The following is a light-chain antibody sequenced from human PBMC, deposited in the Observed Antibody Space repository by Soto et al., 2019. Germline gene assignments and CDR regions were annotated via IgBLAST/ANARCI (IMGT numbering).Light chain of an antibody. Sequence: DFQMTQSPSSVSASVGDTVTITCRASQDILSWLAWYQQKPGEAPRLLIYASSNLQSGVPSRFSGSRSGTDFTLTISSLQPEDFATYYCQQANTFPITFGPGTRLDIK. CDR1: QDILSW. J-gene: IGKJ3*01. CDR2: ASS. CDR3: QQANTFPIT. V-gene: IGKV1-12*01.